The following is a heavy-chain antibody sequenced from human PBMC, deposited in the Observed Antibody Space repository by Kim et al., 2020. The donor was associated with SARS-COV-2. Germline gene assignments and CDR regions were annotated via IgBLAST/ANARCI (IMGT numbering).Heavy chain of an antibody. CDR2: ISYDGSNK. D-gene: IGHD2-2*01. CDR1: GFTFSSYG. J-gene: IGHJ3*02. Sequence: GGSLRLSCAASGFTFSSYGMHWVRQAPGKGLEWVVVISYDGSNKYYADSVKGRFTISRDNSKNTLYLQMNSLRAEDTAVYYCARVPPTLTPGPGAFDIWGQGTMVTVSS. CDR3: ARVPPTLTPGPGAFDI. V-gene: IGHV3-33*05.